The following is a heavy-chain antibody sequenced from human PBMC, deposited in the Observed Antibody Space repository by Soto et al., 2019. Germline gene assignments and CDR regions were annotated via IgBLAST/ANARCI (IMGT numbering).Heavy chain of an antibody. J-gene: IGHJ5*02. CDR3: ARGVTRFLWFGELADP. CDR2: IYSGGST. Sequence: EVQLVESGGGLVQPGGSLRLSCAASGFTVSSNYMSWVRQAPGKGLEWVSVIYSGGSTYYADSVKGRFTISRDNSKNTLYLQMNSLRAEDTAVYYCARGVTRFLWFGELADPWGQGTLVTVSS. CDR1: GFTVSSNY. D-gene: IGHD3-10*01. V-gene: IGHV3-66*01.